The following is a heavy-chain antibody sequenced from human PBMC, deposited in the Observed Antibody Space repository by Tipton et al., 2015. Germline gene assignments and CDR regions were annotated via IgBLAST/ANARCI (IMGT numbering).Heavy chain of an antibody. D-gene: IGHD2-2*02. J-gene: IGHJ6*02. CDR2: TYYRSKWYT. V-gene: IGHV6-1*01. Sequence: GLVKPSQTLSLTCAISGDSVSSNTAAWHWIRQSPSRGLEWLGRTYYRSKWYTNYAVSVKGRIRIDPDTSKNHFSLHLNSVTPEDTGVFYCARDQNPAGRYTGMDVWGQGTTVTVSS. CDR1: GDSVSSNTAA. CDR3: ARDQNPAGRYTGMDV.